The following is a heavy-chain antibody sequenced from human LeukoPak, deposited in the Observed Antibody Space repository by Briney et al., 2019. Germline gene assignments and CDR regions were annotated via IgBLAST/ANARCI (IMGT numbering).Heavy chain of an antibody. V-gene: IGHV1-3*03. CDR1: GYTFTNYA. D-gene: IGHD6-19*01. Sequence: GASVKVSCKASGYTFTNYAIHWVRQAPGQRVEWMGWINAGHGNTKYSQKFQDRVTITRDTSASTAYMELSSLRSEDVAVYYCARIAYGGSSSGVSWGQGTLVTVSS. CDR3: ARIAYGGSSSGVS. J-gene: IGHJ4*02. CDR2: INAGHGNT.